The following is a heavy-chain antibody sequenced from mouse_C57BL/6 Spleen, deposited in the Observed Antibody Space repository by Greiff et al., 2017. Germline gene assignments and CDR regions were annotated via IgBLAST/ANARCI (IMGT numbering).Heavy chain of an antibody. V-gene: IGHV2-2*01. Sequence: VKLMESGPGLVQPSQSLSITCTVSGFSLTSYGVHWVRQSPGKGLEWLGVIWSGGSTDYNAAFISRLSISKDNSKSQVFFKMNSLQADDTAIYYCARKGGYDYDVPFAYWGQGTLVTVSA. CDR3: ARKGGYDYDVPFAY. D-gene: IGHD2-4*01. CDR1: GFSLTSYG. CDR2: IWSGGST. J-gene: IGHJ3*01.